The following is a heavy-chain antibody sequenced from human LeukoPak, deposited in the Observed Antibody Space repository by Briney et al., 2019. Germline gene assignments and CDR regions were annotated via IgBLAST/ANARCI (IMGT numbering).Heavy chain of an antibody. V-gene: IGHV1-8*02. CDR1: GGTFSSYA. Sequence: ASVKVSCKASGGTFSSYAINWVRQATGQGLEWMGWMNPNSGNTGYAQKFQGRVTMTRNTSISTGYMELSSLRSEDTAVYYCARTYYYDTSGPEDFDYWGQGTLVTVSS. CDR2: MNPNSGNT. J-gene: IGHJ4*02. D-gene: IGHD3-22*01. CDR3: ARTYYYDTSGPEDFDY.